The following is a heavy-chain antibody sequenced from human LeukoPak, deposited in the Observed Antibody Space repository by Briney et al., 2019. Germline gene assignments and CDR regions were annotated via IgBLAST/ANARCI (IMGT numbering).Heavy chain of an antibody. J-gene: IGHJ4*02. D-gene: IGHD2-8*01. CDR1: GFTFNNYP. CDR3: AKGINGYFDY. V-gene: IGHV3-23*01. Sequence: GGSLRLSCAACGFTFNNYPMTWVRQAPGKGLEWVSSINPSGGNTYYADSVKGRFTISRDNSENTLYLQMNSLRAEDTALYYCAKGINGYFDYWGQGTLVTVSS. CDR2: INPSGGNT.